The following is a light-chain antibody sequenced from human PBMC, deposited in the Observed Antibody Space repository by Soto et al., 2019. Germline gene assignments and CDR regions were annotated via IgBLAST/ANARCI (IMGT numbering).Light chain of an antibody. J-gene: IGKJ1*01. Sequence: EIVLTQSPCTLSSSPGERATLSCRASQTVTSNYLAWYQQKPGQAPRLLFFGASIRATGLPDRFSGGGSGTDFTLTISRLEPEDFAVYYCQQYGRSPGTFGQGTKVDIK. V-gene: IGKV3-20*01. CDR2: GAS. CDR1: QTVTSNY. CDR3: QQYGRSPGT.